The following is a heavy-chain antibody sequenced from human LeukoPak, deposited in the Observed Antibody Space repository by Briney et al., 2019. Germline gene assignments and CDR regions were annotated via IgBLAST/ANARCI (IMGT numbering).Heavy chain of an antibody. J-gene: IGHJ3*02. CDR1: GGSFSGYY. D-gene: IGHD6-6*01. V-gene: IGHV4-34*01. CDR3: ARADYSSSRANAFDI. CDR2: INHSGST. Sequence: PSETLSLTCAVYGGSFSGYYWSWIRQPPGKGLEWIGGINHSGSTNYNPSLKSRVTISVDTSKNQFSLKLSSVTAADTAVYYCARADYSSSRANAFDIWGQGTMVTVSS.